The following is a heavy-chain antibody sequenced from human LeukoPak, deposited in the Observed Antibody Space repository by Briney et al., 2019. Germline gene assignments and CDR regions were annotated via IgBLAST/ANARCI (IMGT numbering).Heavy chain of an antibody. D-gene: IGHD2-15*01. J-gene: IGHJ3*01. Sequence: ASLKVSCEGSGYMFDVFYMHWVRQGPRQGLEWMGWIDPNNGETVYVQEFQGRVTMTRDTSIATAYMELTSLTFDDSAVYYCVTSGGLPSNTLSVWGQGTKVTVSS. CDR3: VTSGGLPSNTLSV. CDR1: GYMFDVFY. V-gene: IGHV1-2*02. CDR2: IDPNNGET.